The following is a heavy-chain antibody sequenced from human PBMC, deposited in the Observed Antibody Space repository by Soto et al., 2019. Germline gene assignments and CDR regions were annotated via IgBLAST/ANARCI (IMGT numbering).Heavy chain of an antibody. D-gene: IGHD1-26*01. Sequence: GGSLRLSCAASGFTFSVYWMHWVRQAPGKGLVWVSRINGDGSATNYADSVKGRFTISRDNAKNTLHLQMNSLRAEDTALYYCARREATDGVLDFWGQGTLVTVSS. CDR1: GFTFSVYW. J-gene: IGHJ4*02. CDR3: ARREATDGVLDF. V-gene: IGHV3-74*01. CDR2: INGDGSAT.